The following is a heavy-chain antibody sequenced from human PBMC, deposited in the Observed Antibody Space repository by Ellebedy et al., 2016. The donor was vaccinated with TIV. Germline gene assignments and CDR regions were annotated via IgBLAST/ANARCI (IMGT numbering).Heavy chain of an antibody. V-gene: IGHV3-49*01. J-gene: IGHJ3*02. D-gene: IGHD1-26*01. Sequence: PGGSLRLSCTTSGFTFGDHAMSWLRQAPGRGLEWVSLTRNNGFGGTTEYAASVKGRFVVSRDGSKSIAYLQMNSLETEDTAVYYCARGGIVGVIGYAFDIWGQGAMVTVSS. CDR3: ARGGIVGVIGYAFDI. CDR2: TRNNGFGGTT. CDR1: GFTFGDHA.